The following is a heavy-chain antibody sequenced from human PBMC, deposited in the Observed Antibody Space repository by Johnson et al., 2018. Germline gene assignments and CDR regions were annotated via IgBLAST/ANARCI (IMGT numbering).Heavy chain of an antibody. V-gene: IGHV3-33*01. CDR3: AGGGYCSGGSCYSFVAFDI. D-gene: IGHD2-15*01. CDR2: IWYAGSNK. CDR1: GFTFSSYG. J-gene: IGHJ3*02. Sequence: QVQLVQSGGGVVQPGRSXRLSCAASGFTFSSYGMHWVRQAPGKGLEWVAVIWYAGSNKYYADSVKGRFTISRDNSKNTLYLQMGSLRAEGMAVYYCAGGGYCSGGSCYSFVAFDIWGQGTMVTVSS.